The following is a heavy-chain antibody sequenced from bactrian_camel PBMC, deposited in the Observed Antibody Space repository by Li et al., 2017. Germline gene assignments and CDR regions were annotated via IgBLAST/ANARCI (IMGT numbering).Heavy chain of an antibody. CDR2: INSDDDST. CDR1: GFTFSSHH. V-gene: IGHV3S40*01. J-gene: IGHJ6*01. D-gene: IGHD5*01. Sequence: DVQLVESGGGLVQPGGSLRLSCAASGFTFSSHHMSWVRQAPGKGLEWVSTINSDDDSTYAADSVKGRFTISRDNAKNTLYLRMNSPQPEDTAVYYCAADRADWGVFGYWGQGTQVTVSS. CDR3: AADRADWGVFGY.